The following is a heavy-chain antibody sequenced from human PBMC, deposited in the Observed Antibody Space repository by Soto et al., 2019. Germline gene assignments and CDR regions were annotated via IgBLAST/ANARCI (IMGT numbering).Heavy chain of an antibody. CDR1: GGSITSHTHY. CDR3: ATYDYSEFYFDQ. Sequence: QVQLQESGPGLVKPSQTLSLTCNVSGGSITSHTHYWSWIRQNPGKGLEWIGNIHFRGTTYYNPSLESRVFISVDTSPNQFPLRLTSVTAADTAVYFCATYDYSEFYFDQWGQGTLVSVSS. J-gene: IGHJ4*02. V-gene: IGHV4-31*03. D-gene: IGHD4-4*01. CDR2: IHFRGTT.